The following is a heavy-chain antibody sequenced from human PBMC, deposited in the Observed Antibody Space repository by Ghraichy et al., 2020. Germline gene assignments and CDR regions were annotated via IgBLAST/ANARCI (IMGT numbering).Heavy chain of an antibody. D-gene: IGHD3-22*01. CDR2: ISGSGSNS. V-gene: IGHV3-23*01. J-gene: IGHJ4*02. CDR3: AKPPYAMSRYYVFAF. Sequence: VSAISGSGSNSYFADYVKGRFTTSRDNSKNMVFLPPNSLRADDTAVYSCAKPPYAMSRYYVFAFWGQGTLVTVSA.